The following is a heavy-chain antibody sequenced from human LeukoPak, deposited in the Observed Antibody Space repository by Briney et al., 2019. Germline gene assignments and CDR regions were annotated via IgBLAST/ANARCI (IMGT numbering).Heavy chain of an antibody. CDR3: ARGSGSYSDYFDY. D-gene: IGHD1-26*01. CDR1: GGSISSYY. CDR2: IYYSGST. V-gene: IGHV4-59*01. J-gene: IGHJ4*02. Sequence: PSETLSLTCTVSGGSISSYYWSWLRQPPGKGLELIGYIYYSGSTNYNPSLKSRVTISVDTSKNQFSLKLSSVTAADTAVYYCARGSGSYSDYFDYWGQGTLVTVSS.